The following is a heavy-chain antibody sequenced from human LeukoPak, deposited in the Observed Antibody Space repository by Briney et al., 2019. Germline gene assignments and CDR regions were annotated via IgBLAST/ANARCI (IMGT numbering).Heavy chain of an antibody. V-gene: IGHV4-39*01. J-gene: IGHJ4*02. CDR2: IYYSGST. CDR3: VRNDRIIESPLV. D-gene: IGHD3-22*01. Sequence: SETVSLTCIVSGGSISSSSYNWGWIRQAPGKGLEWIGSIYYSGSTYYNPSLKSRLTLSVDKSKNQFSLNLSSVTAADTAVYYCVRNDRIIESPLVWGQGTLVTVSS. CDR1: GGSISSSSYN.